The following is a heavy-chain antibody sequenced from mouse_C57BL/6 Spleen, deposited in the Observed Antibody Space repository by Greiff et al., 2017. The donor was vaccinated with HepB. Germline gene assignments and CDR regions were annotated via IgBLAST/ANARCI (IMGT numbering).Heavy chain of an antibody. CDR1: GYAFSSSW. CDR2: IYPGDGDT. CDR3: ARSSYYFDY. Sequence: VQLQQSGPELVKPGASVKISCKASGYAFSSSWINWVKQRPGKGLEWIGRIYPGDGDTNYNGKFKGKATLTADKSSSTAYMQLSSLTSEDSAVYFCARSSYYFDYWGQGTTLTVSS. J-gene: IGHJ2*01. V-gene: IGHV1-82*01.